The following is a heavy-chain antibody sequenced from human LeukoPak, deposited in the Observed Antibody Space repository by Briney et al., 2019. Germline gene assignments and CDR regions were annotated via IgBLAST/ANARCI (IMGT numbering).Heavy chain of an antibody. CDR1: GFTFDDYA. D-gene: IGHD5-18*01. V-gene: IGHV3-43D*03. J-gene: IGHJ4*02. CDR2: MSWDGGST. CDR3: AKDRYSGYSYVIFDY. Sequence: GGSLRLSCAASGFTFDDYAMHWVRQAPGKGLEWVSLMSWDGGSTYYADSVKGRFTISRDNAKNSLYLQMNSLRAEDMALYYCAKDRYSGYSYVIFDYWGQGTLVTVSS.